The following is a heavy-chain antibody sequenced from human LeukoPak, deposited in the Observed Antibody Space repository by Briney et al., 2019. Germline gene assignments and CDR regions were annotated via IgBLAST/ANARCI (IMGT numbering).Heavy chain of an antibody. J-gene: IGHJ4*02. CDR1: GFTFDDYT. CDR2: ISWDGGST. V-gene: IGHV3-43*01. D-gene: IGHD2-2*01. Sequence: GGSLRLSCAASGFTFDDYTMHWVRQAPGKGLEWVSLISWDGGSTYYADSVKGRFTISRDDSKNTLYLQMNSLKTEDTAVYYCASDGPWAAYCSGTSCYSFDYWGQGTLVTVSS. CDR3: ASDGPWAAYCSGTSCYSFDY.